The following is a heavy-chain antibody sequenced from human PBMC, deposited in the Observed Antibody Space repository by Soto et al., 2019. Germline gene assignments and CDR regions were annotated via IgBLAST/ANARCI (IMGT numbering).Heavy chain of an antibody. V-gene: IGHV3-30-3*01. Sequence: QVQLVESGGGVVQPGRSLRLSCAASGFTFSSYAMHWVRQAPGKGLEWVAVISYDGSNKYYADSVKGRFTISRDNSKNTLYLQMNSLRAEDTAVYYCARDLLGGAGQSNRDYWGQRTLVTVSS. CDR1: GFTFSSYA. J-gene: IGHJ4*02. D-gene: IGHD3-16*01. CDR2: ISYDGSNK. CDR3: ARDLLGGAGQSNRDY.